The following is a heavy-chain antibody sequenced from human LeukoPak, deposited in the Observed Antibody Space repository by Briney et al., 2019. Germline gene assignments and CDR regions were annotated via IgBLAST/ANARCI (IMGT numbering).Heavy chain of an antibody. CDR3: AREGSSRGFDY. CDR2: INPSGGST. D-gene: IGHD2-15*01. J-gene: IGHJ4*02. Sequence: ASVNVSCKASGYTFTSYYMHWVRQAPGQGLEWMGIINPSGGSTSYAQKFQGRVTMTRDTSTSTVYMELSSLRSEDTAVYYCAREGSSRGFDYWGQGTLVTVSS. CDR1: GYTFTSYY. V-gene: IGHV1-46*01.